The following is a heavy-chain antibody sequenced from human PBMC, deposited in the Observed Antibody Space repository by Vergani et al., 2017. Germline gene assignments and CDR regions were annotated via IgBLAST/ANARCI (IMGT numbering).Heavy chain of an antibody. CDR3: AKAGSVASESLQYNFYMDV. Sequence: QVQLVESGGGIVQPGRSLRLSCVASGFTFSSHAIHWVRRAPGKGLEWVAVISNDGTKKYYGDSVKGRFTISRDNSKKTLDLQMNSLRTEDSAVYYCAKAGSVASESLQYNFYMDVWGKGTTVTVS. D-gene: IGHD5-24*01. CDR1: GFTFSSHA. CDR2: ISNDGTKK. J-gene: IGHJ6*03. V-gene: IGHV3-30*18.